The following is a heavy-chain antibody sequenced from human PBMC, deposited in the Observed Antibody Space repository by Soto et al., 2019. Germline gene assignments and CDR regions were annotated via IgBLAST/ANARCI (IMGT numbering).Heavy chain of an antibody. D-gene: IGHD6-13*01. Sequence: QVQLVQSGSEVKKPGASVMLSCKASGYTFANYYMHWVRQAPGQGLEWMGIINPSGGSTTYAQKFQGRVTMTRDTSTSTVCMELSSLRSEDTAMYYCARVSYSGSSWFPFEYWGQGTLVTVSS. CDR3: ARVSYSGSSWFPFEY. J-gene: IGHJ4*02. CDR2: INPSGGST. V-gene: IGHV1-46*01. CDR1: GYTFANYY.